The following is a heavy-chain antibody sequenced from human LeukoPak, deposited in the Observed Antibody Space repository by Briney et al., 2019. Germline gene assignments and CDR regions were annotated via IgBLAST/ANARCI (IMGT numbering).Heavy chain of an antibody. CDR1: GFTFSRYG. CDR3: GRGRIYDI. J-gene: IGHJ4*02. V-gene: IGHV3-30*03. Sequence: GGSLRLSCEASGFTFSRYGMHWVRQAPGKGLEWVAVISDDGRNKYYADSVKGRFTISRENAKNSFYLQMNSLRAGDTAVYYCGRGRIYDIWGQGTLVTVSS. D-gene: IGHD3-9*01. CDR2: ISDDGRNK.